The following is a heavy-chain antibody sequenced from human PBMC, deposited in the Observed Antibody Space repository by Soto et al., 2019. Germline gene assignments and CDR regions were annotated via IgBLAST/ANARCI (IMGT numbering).Heavy chain of an antibody. D-gene: IGHD3-10*01. CDR1: GYTFTSYG. V-gene: IGHV1-18*01. Sequence: QVQLVQSGAEVKKPGASVKVSCKASGYTFTSYGISWVRQAPGQGLEWMGWISAYNGNTNYAQKLQGRVTMTTDTSTSTAYMELRSRRCDERAVYCCASTLNIAAVGCDVFDIWGQGTMVTVSS. CDR3: ASTLNIAAVGCDVFDI. CDR2: ISAYNGNT. J-gene: IGHJ3*02.